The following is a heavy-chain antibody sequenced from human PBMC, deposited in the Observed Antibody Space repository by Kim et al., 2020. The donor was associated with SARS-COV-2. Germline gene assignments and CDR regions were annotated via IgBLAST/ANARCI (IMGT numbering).Heavy chain of an antibody. D-gene: IGHD3-3*01. J-gene: IGHJ4*02. Sequence: YAASGKGRFTLSRDNAKNLVFLQMSSLRTEDTAVYYCVREFGYGDFFDFWGQGTPVTVSA. V-gene: IGHV3-7*03. CDR3: VREFGYGDFFDF.